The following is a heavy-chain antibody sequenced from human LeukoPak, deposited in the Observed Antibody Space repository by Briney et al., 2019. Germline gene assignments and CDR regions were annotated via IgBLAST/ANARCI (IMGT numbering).Heavy chain of an antibody. CDR3: ATLSFGDADY. Sequence: GGSLRLSCAASGFTFSSYAMSWVRQAPGKGLEWVAIIWYDGSEEYYADSVKGRFTISKDNLKNTLYLQMNSLRAEDTAVYYCATLSFGDADYWGQGTVVTVSS. V-gene: IGHV3-33*08. J-gene: IGHJ4*02. D-gene: IGHD2-21*02. CDR2: IWYDGSEE. CDR1: GFTFSSYA.